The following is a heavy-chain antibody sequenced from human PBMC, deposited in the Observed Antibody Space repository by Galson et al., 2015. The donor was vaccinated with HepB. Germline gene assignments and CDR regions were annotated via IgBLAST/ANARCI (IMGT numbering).Heavy chain of an antibody. J-gene: IGHJ4*02. D-gene: IGHD5-24*01. Sequence: LRLSCAASGFPVSSNYMSWVRQAPGKGLEWVSSISSSSSYIYYADSVKGRFTISRDNAKNSLYLQMNSLRAEDTAVYYCARDLGVEMATISVSAYWGQGTLVTVSS. CDR2: ISSSSSYI. V-gene: IGHV3-21*01. CDR3: ARDLGVEMATISVSAY. CDR1: GFPVSSNY.